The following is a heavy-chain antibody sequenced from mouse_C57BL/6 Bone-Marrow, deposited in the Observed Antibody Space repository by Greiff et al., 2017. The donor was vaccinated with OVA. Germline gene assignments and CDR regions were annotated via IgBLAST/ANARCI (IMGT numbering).Heavy chain of an antibody. J-gene: IGHJ1*03. V-gene: IGHV1-82*01. CDR2: IYPGDGDT. CDR1: GYAFSSSW. Sequence: VKLMESGPELVKPGASVKISCKASGYAFSSSWMNWVKQRPGKGLEGIGRIYPGDGDTNYNGKFKGKATLTADKSSSTAYMQLSSLTSEDSAVYFCTTVVAKWYCDVWGTGTTVTVSS. CDR3: TTVVAKWYCDV. D-gene: IGHD1-1*01.